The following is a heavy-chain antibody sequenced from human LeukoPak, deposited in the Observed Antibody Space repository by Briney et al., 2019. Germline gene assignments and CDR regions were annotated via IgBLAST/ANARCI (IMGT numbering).Heavy chain of an antibody. V-gene: IGHV1-8*01. D-gene: IGHD6-19*01. CDR3: ARGSGWPYYYYMDF. CDR1: GYTFTRYD. CDR2: MNPNSGNT. Sequence: ASVKVSFKASGYTFTRYDINWVRQATGQGLEWIAWMNPNSGNTGYAQKFQGRVTMTRNTSISIAYMELSNLRSEDTAVYYCARGSGWPYYYYMDFWGKGTTVTVSS. J-gene: IGHJ6*03.